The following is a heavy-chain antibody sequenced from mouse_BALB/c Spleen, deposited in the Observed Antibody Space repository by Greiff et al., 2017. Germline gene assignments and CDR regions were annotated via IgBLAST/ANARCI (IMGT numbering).Heavy chain of an antibody. V-gene: IGHV1S81*02. CDR3: TRPYYYGSSSYAMDY. CDR1: GYTFTSYY. D-gene: IGHD1-1*01. Sequence: QVQLQQPGSELVRPGASVKLSCKASGYTFTSYYMYWVKQRPGQGLEWIGEINPSNGGTNFNEKFKSKATLTVDKSSSTAYMQLSSLTSEDSAVYYCTRPYYYGSSSYAMDYWGQGTSVTVSS. CDR2: INPSNGGT. J-gene: IGHJ4*01.